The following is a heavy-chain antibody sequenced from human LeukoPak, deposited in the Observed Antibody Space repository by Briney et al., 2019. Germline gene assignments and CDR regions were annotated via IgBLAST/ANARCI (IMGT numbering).Heavy chain of an antibody. CDR1: GGSISSSSYY. CDR2: IYYSGST. J-gene: IGHJ4*02. Sequence: SETLSLTCTVSGGSISSSSYYWGWIRQPPGKGLEWIGSIYYSGSTYYNPSLKSRVTISVDTSKNQFSLELSSVAAADTAVYYCARERHGHPFDSWGQGTLVTVSS. V-gene: IGHV4-39*07. CDR3: ARERHGHPFDS.